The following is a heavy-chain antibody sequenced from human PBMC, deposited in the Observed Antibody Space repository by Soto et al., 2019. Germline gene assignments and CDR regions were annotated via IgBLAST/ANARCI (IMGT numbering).Heavy chain of an antibody. CDR2: IYYSGST. CDR3: GRVCGGDCHHGMDV. Sequence: SETLSLTCTVSGGSISSYYWSWIRQHPGKGLEWIGYIYYSGSTYYNPSLKSRVSISVDTSKNQFSLKLSSVTAADTAVYYCGRVCGGDCHHGMDVWGQGTTVTVSS. CDR1: GGSISSYY. V-gene: IGHV4-59*06. D-gene: IGHD2-21*02. J-gene: IGHJ6*02.